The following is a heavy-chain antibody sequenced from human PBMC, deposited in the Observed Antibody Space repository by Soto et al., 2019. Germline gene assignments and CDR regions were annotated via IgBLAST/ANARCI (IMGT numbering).Heavy chain of an antibody. Sequence: GGSLRLSCTASGFTFSSYAMTWVRQAPGRGLEGVSGITASGGRTFYADSVKGRFTISRDNSRSTLYLQMNSLRAEDTAVYYCAKDLQGYDILTGLYYFDYWGQGTLVTVSS. CDR3: AKDLQGYDILTGLYYFDY. CDR2: ITASGGRT. CDR1: GFTFSSYA. J-gene: IGHJ4*02. V-gene: IGHV3-23*01. D-gene: IGHD3-9*01.